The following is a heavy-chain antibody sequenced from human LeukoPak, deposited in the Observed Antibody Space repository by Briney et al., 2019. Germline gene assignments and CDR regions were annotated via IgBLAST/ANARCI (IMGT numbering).Heavy chain of an antibody. CDR1: GGSISSYY. CDR2: INHSGST. D-gene: IGHD1-14*01. CDR3: AREPGDTSYYFDY. J-gene: IGHJ4*02. V-gene: IGHV4-34*01. Sequence: SETLSLTCTVSGGSISSYYRSWIRQPPGKGLEWIGEINHSGSTNYNPSLKSRVTISVDTSKNQFSLKLSSVTAADTAVYYCAREPGDTSYYFDYWGQGTLVTVSS.